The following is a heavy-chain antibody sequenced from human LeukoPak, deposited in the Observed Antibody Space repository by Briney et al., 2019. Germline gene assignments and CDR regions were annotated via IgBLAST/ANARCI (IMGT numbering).Heavy chain of an antibody. V-gene: IGHV4-30-2*01. J-gene: IGHJ4*02. CDR2: LHHTWST. D-gene: IGHD4-23*01. CDR3: ARQDSYAGNLWFDY. CDR1: GGSISSGGYL. Sequence: PSQTLSLTCAVAGGSISSGGYLWSWIRQPRGKGLEWIGYLHHTWSTYYNPSLNSRVTLSVDKSKYQFSLKLSSVTAADTAVYYCARQDSYAGNLWFDYCSQGTLVTVSS.